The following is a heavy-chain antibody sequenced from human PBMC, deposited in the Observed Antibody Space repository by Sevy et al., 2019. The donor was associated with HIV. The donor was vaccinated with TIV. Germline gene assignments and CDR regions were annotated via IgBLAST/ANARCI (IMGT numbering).Heavy chain of an antibody. CDR2: IYYSGGT. CDR3: ARETRQAAGLFDYYYYYYMDV. Sequence: SETLSLTCTVSGGSISSYYWSWIRQPPGKGLEWIGYIYYSGGTNYNPSLKSRVTISVDTSKNQFSLKLSSVTAADTAVYYCARETRQAAGLFDYYYYYYMDVWGKGTTVTVSS. CDR1: GGSISSYY. V-gene: IGHV4-59*01. J-gene: IGHJ6*03. D-gene: IGHD6-13*01.